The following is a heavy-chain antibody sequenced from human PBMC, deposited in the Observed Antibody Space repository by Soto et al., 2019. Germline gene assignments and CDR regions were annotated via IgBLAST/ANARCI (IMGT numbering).Heavy chain of an antibody. CDR3: AKDARRSGIVGQWVA. CDR1: GFTFSDYA. Sequence: EVPLMESGGGLIQPGGSLRLSCAASGFTFSDYAMAWVRQVPGKGLEWVSGISDSGITTKYAASVRGRFTISRDNSKNTLFLQMTSLKAADTAVYYCAKDARRSGIVGQWVAWGQGALVTVSS. D-gene: IGHD1-26*01. CDR2: ISDSGITT. J-gene: IGHJ5*02. V-gene: IGHV3-23*01.